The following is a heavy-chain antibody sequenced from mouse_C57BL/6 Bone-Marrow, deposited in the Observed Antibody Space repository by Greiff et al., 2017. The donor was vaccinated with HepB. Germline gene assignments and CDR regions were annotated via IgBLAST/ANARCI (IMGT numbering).Heavy chain of an antibody. V-gene: IGHV1-69*01. D-gene: IGHD2-3*01. Sequence: QVQLQQPGAELVMPGASVKLSCKASGYTFTSYWMHWVKQRPGQGLEWIGEIDPSASYTNYNQKFKGKSTLTVDKSSSTAYMQLRSLTSEDSAVYYCARVRMGSLYYFDYWGQGTTRTVSS. CDR3: ARVRMGSLYYFDY. J-gene: IGHJ2*01. CDR2: IDPSASYT. CDR1: GYTFTSYW.